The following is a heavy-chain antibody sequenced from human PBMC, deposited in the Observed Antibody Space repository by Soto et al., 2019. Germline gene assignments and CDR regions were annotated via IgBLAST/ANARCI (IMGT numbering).Heavy chain of an antibody. V-gene: IGHV3-30*03. J-gene: IGHJ4*02. D-gene: IGHD2-15*01. CDR2: ISYDGSNK. CDR3: ASATGAILN. CDR1: GFTFSSYG. Sequence: QVQLVESGGGVVQPGRSLRLSCAASGFTFSSYGMHWVRQAPGKGLEWVAVISYDGSNKYYADSVKGRFTISRDNSKNTLYLQMNSLRAEDTAVYYCASATGAILNWGQGTLVTVSS.